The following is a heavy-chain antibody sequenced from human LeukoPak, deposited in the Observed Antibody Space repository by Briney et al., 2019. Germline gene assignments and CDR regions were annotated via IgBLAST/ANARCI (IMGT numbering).Heavy chain of an antibody. CDR3: ARLGYCSSTSCYFES. CDR2: IHHTGSS. V-gene: IGHV4-38-2*01. D-gene: IGHD2-2*01. Sequence: SETLSLTCVVSGYPISSPYYWGWVRQPPGKGPECIGSIHHTGSSYYNSSLQSRVTISIDTSRNQFSLKLRFLSAADTAVYYCARLGYCSSTSCYFESWGQGTLVTVSS. J-gene: IGHJ4*02. CDR1: GYPISSPYY.